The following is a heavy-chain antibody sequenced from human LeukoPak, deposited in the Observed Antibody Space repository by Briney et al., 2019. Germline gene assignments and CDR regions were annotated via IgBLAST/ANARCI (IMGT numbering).Heavy chain of an antibody. CDR3: ARDTLLWFGEPQPTAFDY. V-gene: IGHV1-18*01. Sequence: ASVKVSCKASGYAFTNYGISWVRQAPGQGLEWMGWISAYNGNTDYAQNLHGRVTLTTDTSTSTAYMELTSLRSDDTALYYCARDTLLWFGEPQPTAFDYWGQGTLVTVSS. J-gene: IGHJ4*02. CDR2: ISAYNGNT. D-gene: IGHD3-10*01. CDR1: GYAFTNYG.